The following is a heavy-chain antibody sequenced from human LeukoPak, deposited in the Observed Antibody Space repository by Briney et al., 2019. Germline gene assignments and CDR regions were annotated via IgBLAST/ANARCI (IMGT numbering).Heavy chain of an antibody. D-gene: IGHD6-13*01. CDR3: AKSPHGSWWYYFDY. Sequence: GGSLRLSCAASGFTFSRFAMSWVRQAPGKGLEWVSAISGSGGSTYYADSVKGRFTISRDNSKNTLYVQMNSLRAEDTAVYYCAKSPHGSWWYYFDYWGQGTLVTVSS. CDR2: ISGSGGST. J-gene: IGHJ4*02. V-gene: IGHV3-23*01. CDR1: GFTFSRFA.